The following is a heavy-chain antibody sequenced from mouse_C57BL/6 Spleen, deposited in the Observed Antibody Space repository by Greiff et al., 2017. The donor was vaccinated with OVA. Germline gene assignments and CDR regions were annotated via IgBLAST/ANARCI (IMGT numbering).Heavy chain of an antibody. J-gene: IGHJ4*01. Sequence: EVQRVESGGGLVKPGGSLKLSCAASGFTFSDYGMHWVRQAPEKGLEWVAYISSGSSTIYYADTVKGRFTISRDNAKNTLCLQMTSLRSEDTAMYDCARKGTAQATPYYAMDYWGQGTSVTVSS. D-gene: IGHD3-2*02. CDR3: ARKGTAQATPYYAMDY. V-gene: IGHV5-17*01. CDR2: ISSGSSTI. CDR1: GFTFSDYG.